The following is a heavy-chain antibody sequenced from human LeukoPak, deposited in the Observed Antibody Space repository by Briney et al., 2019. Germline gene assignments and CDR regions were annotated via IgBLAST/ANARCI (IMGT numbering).Heavy chain of an antibody. CDR3: ATDAPSFDY. Sequence: ASVKVSCKASGYTFTGYYIFWVRQAPGQGLEWMGRINPNTGVTNYAQKFRGRVTMTRDTSVSTAYMELSSLRSEDTAVYYCATDAPSFDYWGQGTLVTVSS. J-gene: IGHJ4*02. CDR2: INPNTGVT. CDR1: GYTFTGYY. V-gene: IGHV1-2*06.